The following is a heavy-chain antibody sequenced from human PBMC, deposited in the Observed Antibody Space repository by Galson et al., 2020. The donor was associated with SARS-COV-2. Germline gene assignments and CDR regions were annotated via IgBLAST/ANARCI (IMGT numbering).Heavy chain of an antibody. J-gene: IGHJ6*02. CDR1: GDSVSSDSAG. CDR2: TYYTSNWAT. Sequence: SKTLSLTCDISGDSVSSDSAGWNWIRHSPSRGLELLGRTYYTSNWATHYSFSVKSRITITADTSKNHFSLQLDSVTPDDTAVYYCARDKEVYYFDGYGENSFFLGLDVWGQGTTVTVSS. V-gene: IGHV6-1*01. D-gene: IGHD5-18*01. CDR3: ARDKEVYYFDGYGENSFFLGLDV.